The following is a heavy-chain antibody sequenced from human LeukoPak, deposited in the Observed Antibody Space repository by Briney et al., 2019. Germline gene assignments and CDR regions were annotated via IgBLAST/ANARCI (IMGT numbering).Heavy chain of an antibody. CDR2: IYYSGST. D-gene: IGHD2-2*01. V-gene: IGHV4-31*03. CDR1: GGSISSGGYC. Sequence: SQTLSLTCTVSGGSISSGGYCWSWIRQPPGKGLEWIGYIYYSGSTYYNPSLKSRVTISVDTSKNQFSLKLSSVTAADTAVYYCASCSSYDAFDIWGQGTMVTVSS. J-gene: IGHJ3*02. CDR3: ASCSSYDAFDI.